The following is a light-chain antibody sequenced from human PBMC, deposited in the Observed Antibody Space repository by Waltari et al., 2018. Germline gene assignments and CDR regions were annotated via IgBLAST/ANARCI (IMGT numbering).Light chain of an antibody. CDR3: CSYGGTYNV. Sequence: QSALTQPRSVSGSPGQSITIPCTGPSRDLGRSNYVSWYQQHPGKAPTGMIHDVTKRPSGVPDRFTGSKSGNTASLTISGLQTEDEADYYCCSYGGTYNVFGTGTTVTVL. V-gene: IGLV2-11*01. CDR1: SRDLGRSNY. CDR2: DVT. J-gene: IGLJ1*01.